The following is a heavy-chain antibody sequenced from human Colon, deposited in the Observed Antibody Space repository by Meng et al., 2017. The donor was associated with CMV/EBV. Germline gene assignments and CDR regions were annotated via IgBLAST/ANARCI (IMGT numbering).Heavy chain of an antibody. D-gene: IGHD3-10*01. CDR1: GFTFSDYG. CDR2: VLYDGSRK. V-gene: IGHV3-30*02. CDR3: VKDQCRG. Sequence: VELGGFGGGLVQPGGSPRLSCSASGFTFSDYGMHWLRQAPGKGLEWVAFVLYDGSRKYYGDSVKGRFSISRDNSKNTLYLQMNSLRADDTAVYYCVKDQCRGWGQGTLVTVSS. J-gene: IGHJ4*02.